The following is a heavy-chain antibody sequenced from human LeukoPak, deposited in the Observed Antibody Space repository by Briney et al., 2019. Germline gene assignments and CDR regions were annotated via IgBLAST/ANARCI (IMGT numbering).Heavy chain of an antibody. J-gene: IGHJ4*02. Sequence: GGSLRLSCVASGFTFSSYWMSWVRQAPGKGLEWVANIKQDGSDKYYVDSVKGRFTISRDNAKNSLYLQMNSLRAEDTAVYYCASGQKLGFWGQGTLVTVSS. CDR2: IKQDGSDK. CDR1: GFTFSSYW. D-gene: IGHD6-13*01. V-gene: IGHV3-7*01. CDR3: ASGQKLGF.